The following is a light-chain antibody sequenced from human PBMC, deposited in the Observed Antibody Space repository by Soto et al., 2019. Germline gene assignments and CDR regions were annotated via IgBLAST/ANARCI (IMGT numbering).Light chain of an antibody. J-gene: IGKJ5*01. CDR2: GAS. V-gene: IGKV3-11*01. CDR1: QSVSRY. Sequence: EVVLTQSPVTLALSPGEGASLSCRASQSVSRYLAWHQQKPGQAPRLLIYGASTRATGIPARFSGSGSGTEFTLTISSLEPEDFAVYYCQQRSNWPPITFGQGTRLEIK. CDR3: QQRSNWPPIT.